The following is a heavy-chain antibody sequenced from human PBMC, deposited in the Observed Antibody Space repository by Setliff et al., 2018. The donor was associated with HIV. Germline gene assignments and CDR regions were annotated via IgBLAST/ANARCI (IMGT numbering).Heavy chain of an antibody. D-gene: IGHD4-17*01. CDR1: GFTFSSYA. CDR2: VVGSTI. CDR3: AKDPYGGKGYFQY. J-gene: IGHJ1*01. Sequence: PGGSLRLSCAASGFTFSSYAMSWVRQAPEKGLEWVSTVVGSTIDYSDSVKGRFTIARDNDESSLYLQMNSLRAEDTAVYYCAKDPYGGKGYFQYWGQGTVVTVSS. V-gene: IGHV3-48*04.